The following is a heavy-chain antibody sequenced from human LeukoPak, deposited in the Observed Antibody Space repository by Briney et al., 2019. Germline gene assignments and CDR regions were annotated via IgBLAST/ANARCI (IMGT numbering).Heavy chain of an antibody. J-gene: IGHJ3*02. D-gene: IGHD5-24*01. Sequence: PSETLSLTCTVSGGSISSYYWSWIRQPPGKGLEWIGYIYYSGSTNYNPSLKSRVTISVDTSKNQFSLKLSSVTAADTAVYYCARRRDGYNSWAFDIWGQGTMVTVSS. CDR1: GGSISSYY. V-gene: IGHV4-59*08. CDR2: IYYSGST. CDR3: ARRRDGYNSWAFDI.